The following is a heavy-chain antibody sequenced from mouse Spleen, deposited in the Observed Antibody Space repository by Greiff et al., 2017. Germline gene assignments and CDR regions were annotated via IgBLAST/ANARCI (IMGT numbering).Heavy chain of an antibody. V-gene: IGHV2-2*01. CDR1: GFSLTSYG. CDR2: IWSGGST. CDR3: ARSDYYGSSRYAMDY. D-gene: IGHD1-1*01. Sequence: VKLVESGPGLVQPSQSLSITCTVSGFSLTSYGVHWVRQSPGKGLEWLGVIWSGGSTDYNAAFISRLSISKDNSKSQVFFKMNSLQADDTAIYYCARSDYYGSSRYAMDYWGQGTSVTVSS. J-gene: IGHJ4*01.